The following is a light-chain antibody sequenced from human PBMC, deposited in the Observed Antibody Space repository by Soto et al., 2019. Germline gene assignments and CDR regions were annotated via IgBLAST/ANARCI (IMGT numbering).Light chain of an antibody. Sequence: DLQMTQSPSSLSASVGDRVTITCRASQSISSYLNWYQQKPGKAPKLLIYAASSLQSGVPSRFSGSGSGTDFTLTIVSLQPEDFATYYCQQSYSTSWTFGQGTKVEIK. V-gene: IGKV1-39*01. CDR3: QQSYSTSWT. J-gene: IGKJ1*01. CDR1: QSISSY. CDR2: AAS.